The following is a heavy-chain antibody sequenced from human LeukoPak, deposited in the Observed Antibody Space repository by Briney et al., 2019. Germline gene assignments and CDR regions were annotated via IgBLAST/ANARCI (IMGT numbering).Heavy chain of an antibody. Sequence: VSSVKVSCKASGGTFSSYAISWVRQAPGQGLEGMGWINPNSGGTNYAQKFQGRVTMTRDTSISTAYMELSRLRSDDTAVYYCARDLEAAVTDAFDIWGQGTMVTVSS. CDR1: GGTFSSYA. CDR2: INPNSGGT. CDR3: ARDLEAAVTDAFDI. D-gene: IGHD6-13*01. J-gene: IGHJ3*02. V-gene: IGHV1-2*02.